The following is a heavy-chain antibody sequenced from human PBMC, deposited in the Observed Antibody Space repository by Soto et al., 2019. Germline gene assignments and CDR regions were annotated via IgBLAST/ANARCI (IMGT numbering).Heavy chain of an antibody. CDR1: GFTFSSYA. J-gene: IGHJ4*02. D-gene: IGHD3-22*01. Sequence: QVQLVESGGGVVQPGRSLRLSCAASGFTFSSYAMHWVRQAPGKGLEWVAVISYDGSNKYYADSVKGRFTISRDNSKNTLYLQMNSLRAEDTAVYYCASYYDSSDYHPKVDYFDYWGQGTLVTVSS. CDR3: ASYYDSSDYHPKVDYFDY. V-gene: IGHV3-30-3*01. CDR2: ISYDGSNK.